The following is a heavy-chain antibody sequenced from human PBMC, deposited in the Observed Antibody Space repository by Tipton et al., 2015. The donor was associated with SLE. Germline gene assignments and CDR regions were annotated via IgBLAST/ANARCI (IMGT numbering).Heavy chain of an antibody. V-gene: IGHV4-34*01. J-gene: IGHJ2*01. Sequence: TLSLTCAIYGGSFSGYYWSWIRQPPGKGLEWIGEINHSGSTNYNPSLKSRVTISVDTSKNQFSLKLRSVTAADTAVYYCARDMGASLRYFDLWGRGTLVTVS. CDR3: ARDMGASLRYFDL. CDR1: GGSFSGYY. CDR2: INHSGST.